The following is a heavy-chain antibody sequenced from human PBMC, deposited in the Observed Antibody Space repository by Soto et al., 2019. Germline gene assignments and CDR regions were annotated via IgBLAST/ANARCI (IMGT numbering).Heavy chain of an antibody. D-gene: IGHD3-22*01. CDR2: INPSGGST. CDR1: GYTFTSYY. J-gene: IGHJ4*02. V-gene: IGHV1-46*01. Sequence: ASVKVSCKASGYTFTSYYMHWVRQAPGQGLEWMGIINPSGGSTSYAQKFQGRVTMTRDTSTSTVYMELSSLRSEDTAVYYCARDGEGYYYDSSGYYFFNYWGQGTLVTVS. CDR3: ARDGEGYYYDSSGYYFFNY.